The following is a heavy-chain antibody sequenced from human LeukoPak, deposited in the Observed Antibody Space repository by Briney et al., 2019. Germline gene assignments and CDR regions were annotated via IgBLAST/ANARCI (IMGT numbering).Heavy chain of an antibody. D-gene: IGHD6-13*01. J-gene: IGHJ4*02. CDR2: IYHSGST. CDR3: ARGFSIAAAGTGPDNDY. Sequence: PSETLSLTCAVSGDSISSSNWWSWVRQPPGKGLEWIGEIYHSGSTNYNPSLKSRVTISVDKSKNQFSLKLSSVTAADTAVYYCARGFSIAAAGTGPDNDYWGQGTLVTVSS. CDR1: GDSISSSNW. V-gene: IGHV4-4*02.